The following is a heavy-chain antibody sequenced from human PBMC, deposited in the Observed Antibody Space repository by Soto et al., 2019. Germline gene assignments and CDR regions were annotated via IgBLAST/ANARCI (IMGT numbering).Heavy chain of an antibody. CDR3: ARAVSIQVPAPLDS. D-gene: IGHD2-2*01. CDR1: GGTFSSYT. CDR2: IVPILDKT. V-gene: IGHV1-69*08. J-gene: IGHJ4*02. Sequence: QVQLVQSGAEVKKPGSSVKVPCKVSGGTFSSYTITWVRQAPGQGLEWMGRIVPILDKTNYAPEFQGRLTITADKSSTTAFMELSGLRFEDSAIYYCARAVSIQVPAPLDSWGQGTLVTVSS.